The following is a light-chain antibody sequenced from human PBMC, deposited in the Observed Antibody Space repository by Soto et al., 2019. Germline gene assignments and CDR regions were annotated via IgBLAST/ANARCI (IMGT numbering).Light chain of an antibody. V-gene: IGLV1-44*01. J-gene: IGLJ2*01. Sequence: QSVLTQPPSASGTPGQTIAISCSGGSSNIGSHTVNWYQQLPGTAPRLLIYSNTQRPSGVPDRFSGSKSGTSASLAISGLQSEYEGDYYCAAWDDSLNGVVFGGGTKATVL. CDR2: SNT. CDR3: AAWDDSLNGVV. CDR1: SSNIGSHT.